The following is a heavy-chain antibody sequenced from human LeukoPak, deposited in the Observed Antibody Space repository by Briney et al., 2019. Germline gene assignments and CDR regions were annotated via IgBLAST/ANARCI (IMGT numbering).Heavy chain of an antibody. D-gene: IGHD3-3*01. V-gene: IGHV1-18*01. CDR1: GYTFTSYG. Sequence: ASVKVSCKASGYTFTSYGISWVRQAPGQGLEWMGWISAYNGNTNYAQKLQGRVTMTTDTSTSTAYMELRSLRSDDTAVYYCARDREWVRTGPNLDIWGQGTMVTVSS. CDR3: ARDREWVRTGPNLDI. J-gene: IGHJ3*02. CDR2: ISAYNGNT.